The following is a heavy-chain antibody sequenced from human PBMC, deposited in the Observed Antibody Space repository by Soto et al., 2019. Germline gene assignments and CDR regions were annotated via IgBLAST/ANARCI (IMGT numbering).Heavy chain of an antibody. D-gene: IGHD5-12*01. V-gene: IGHV3-23*01. CDR2: ISGSGGST. CDR1: GLTFRAFS. CDR3: AKSRGDSWYLYYYDY. Sequence: EVQLLESGGGLVQPGGSLRLSCAASGLTFRAFSMSWVRQPPGKGLEWVSGISGSGGSTYYADSVKGRFTISRGSSSNTRYLQMSSLRAEDTAVYYCAKSRGDSWYLYYYDYWGQGTLVTVSS. J-gene: IGHJ4*02.